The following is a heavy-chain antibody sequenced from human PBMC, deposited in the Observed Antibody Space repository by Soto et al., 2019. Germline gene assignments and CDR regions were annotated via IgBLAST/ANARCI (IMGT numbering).Heavy chain of an antibody. D-gene: IGHD3-10*01. CDR2: IYYSGST. Sequence: QVQLQESGPELVKPSETLSLTCTVSGGTISSYYWSWIRQLPGKGLEWIGYIYYSGSTNYNPSLKSRVTISVDTSKNQFSLKLSSVTAADTAVYYCARVWGGAFDIWGQGTMVTVSS. CDR3: ARVWGGAFDI. CDR1: GGTISSYY. V-gene: IGHV4-59*01. J-gene: IGHJ3*02.